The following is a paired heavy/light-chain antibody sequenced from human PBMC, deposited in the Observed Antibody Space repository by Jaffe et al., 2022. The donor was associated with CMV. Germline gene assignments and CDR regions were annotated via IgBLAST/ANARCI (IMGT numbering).Heavy chain of an antibody. CDR2: ISGSGGST. CDR3: AKSAVVVVAATQGYYFDY. D-gene: IGHD2-15*01. Sequence: EVQLLESGGGLVQPGGSLRLSCAASGFTFSSYAMSWVRQAPGKGLEWVSAISGSGGSTYYADSVKGRFTISRDNSKNTLYLQMNSLRAEDTAVYYCAKSAVVVVAATQGYYFDYWGQGTLVTVSS. CDR1: GFTFSSYA. J-gene: IGHJ4*02. V-gene: IGHV3-23*01.
Light chain of an antibody. V-gene: IGLV4-69*01. Sequence: QLVLTQSPSASASLGASVKLTCTLSSGHSSYAIAWHQQQPEKGPRYLMKLNSDGSHSKGDGIPDRFSGSSSGAERYLTISSLQSEDEADYYCQTWGTGPNWVFGGGTKLTVL. CDR2: LNSDGSH. CDR3: QTWGTGPNWV. CDR1: SGHSSYA. J-gene: IGLJ3*02.